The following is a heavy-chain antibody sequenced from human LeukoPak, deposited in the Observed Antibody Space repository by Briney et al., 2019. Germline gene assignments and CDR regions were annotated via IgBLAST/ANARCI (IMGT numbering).Heavy chain of an antibody. CDR2: INHSGST. Sequence: SETLSLTCAVYGGSFSGYYWSWIRQPPGKGLEWNGEINHSGSTNYNPSLKSRVTISVDTSKNQFSLKLSSVTAADTAVYYCARGGKYSSGFKVYYYYGMDVWGQGTTVTVSS. V-gene: IGHV4-34*01. J-gene: IGHJ6*02. CDR1: GGSFSGYY. CDR3: ARGGKYSSGFKVYYYYGMDV. D-gene: IGHD3-22*01.